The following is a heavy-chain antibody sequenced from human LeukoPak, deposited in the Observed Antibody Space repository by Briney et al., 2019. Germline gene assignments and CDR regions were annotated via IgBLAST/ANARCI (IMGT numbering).Heavy chain of an antibody. D-gene: IGHD1-26*01. Sequence: PPETLSLTCAVYGGSFSGYYWSWIRQPPGKGLEWIGEINHSGSTNYNPSLKSRVTIPVDTSKNQFSLKLSSVTAADTAVYYCATSAVGATSWFDPWGQGTLVTVSP. CDR3: ATSAVGATSWFDP. CDR1: GGSFSGYY. V-gene: IGHV4-34*01. J-gene: IGHJ5*02. CDR2: INHSGST.